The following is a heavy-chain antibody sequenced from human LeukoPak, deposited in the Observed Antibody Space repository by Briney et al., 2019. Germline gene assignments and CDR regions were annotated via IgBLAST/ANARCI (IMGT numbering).Heavy chain of an antibody. CDR1: GFTFSSYE. D-gene: IGHD3-16*01. V-gene: IGHV3-48*03. J-gene: IGHJ5*02. CDR3: ARRRGGWFDR. CDR2: ITSSGNTI. Sequence: GGSLRLSCAASGFTFSSYEMNWLRQAPGKGLEWVSYITSSGNTIYYADSVKGRFTISRDNAENSLSLQMNSLRAEDTAVYYCARRRGGWFDRWGQGTLVTVSS.